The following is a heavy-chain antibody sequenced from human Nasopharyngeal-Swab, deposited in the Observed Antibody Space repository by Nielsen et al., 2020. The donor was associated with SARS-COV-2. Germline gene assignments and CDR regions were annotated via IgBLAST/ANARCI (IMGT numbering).Heavy chain of an antibody. Sequence: ASVKVSCKASGYTFTSDAMHWVRQAPGQRLEWMGWINAGNGNTKYSQKFQGRVTITRDTSASTAYMELSSLRSEDTAVYYCATDLPVRRSEWELLQAPYYYYGMDVWGQGTTVTVSS. CDR1: GYTFTSDA. CDR2: INAGNGNT. D-gene: IGHD1-26*01. J-gene: IGHJ6*02. CDR3: ATDLPVRRSEWELLQAPYYYYGMDV. V-gene: IGHV1-3*01.